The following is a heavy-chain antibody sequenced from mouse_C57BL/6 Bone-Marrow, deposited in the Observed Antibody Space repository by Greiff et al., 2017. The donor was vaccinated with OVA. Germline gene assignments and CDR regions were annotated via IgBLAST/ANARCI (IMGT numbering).Heavy chain of an antibody. CDR3: ARHEDGDGYYPFDY. J-gene: IGHJ2*01. CDR2: IYPGSGSI. V-gene: IGHV1-62-2*01. Sequence: QVQLQQSGAELVKPGASVKMSCKASGYTFTEYNIHWVKQRSGQGLEWIGWIYPGSGSIKYNEKFKDKATLTADKSSSTVYMALSRLTSEDSAVYFCARHEDGDGYYPFDYWGQGTTLTVAS. CDR1: GYTFTEYN. D-gene: IGHD2-3*01.